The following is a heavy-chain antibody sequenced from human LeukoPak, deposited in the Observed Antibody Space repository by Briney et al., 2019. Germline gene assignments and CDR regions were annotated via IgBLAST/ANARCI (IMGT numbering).Heavy chain of an antibody. CDR1: GGSISSYY. V-gene: IGHV4-59*08. Sequence: SETLSLTCTVSGGSISSYYWSWIRQPPGKGLEWIGYIYYSGSTNYNPSLKSRVTISVDTSKNQFSLKLSSVTAADTAVYYCASSRYSSGWYTGGGYWGQGTLVTVSS. CDR3: ASSRYSSGWYTGGGY. D-gene: IGHD6-19*01. CDR2: IYYSGST. J-gene: IGHJ4*02.